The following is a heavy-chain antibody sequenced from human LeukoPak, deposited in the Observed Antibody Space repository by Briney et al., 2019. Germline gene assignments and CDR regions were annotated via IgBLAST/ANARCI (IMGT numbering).Heavy chain of an antibody. CDR1: GGSISSYY. V-gene: IGHV4-59*08. Sequence: SETLSLTCTVSGGSISSYYWSWIRQPPGKGLEWIGYIYYSGSTNYNPSLKSRVTISVDTSKNQFSLKLSSVTAADTAVYYCGTHSLSRHSFDYWGQGTLVTVSS. CDR2: IYYSGST. CDR3: GTHSLSRHSFDY. J-gene: IGHJ4*02.